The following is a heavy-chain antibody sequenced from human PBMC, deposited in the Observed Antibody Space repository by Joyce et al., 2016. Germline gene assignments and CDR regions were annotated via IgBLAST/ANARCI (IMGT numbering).Heavy chain of an antibody. Sequence: QLQLQESGPGLVKPSETLSLTCIVSGDSISRSDYHWGWIRQPPGKGLEWIGNVYFSETYNNPSLKSRVTISVDMSKNEFSLKLSSVTAADTAVYYCARTIVGEAFDIWGQGTLVTVSS. CDR3: ARTIVGEAFDI. CDR1: GDSISRSDYH. J-gene: IGHJ3*02. CDR2: VYFSET. V-gene: IGHV4-39*01. D-gene: IGHD2-15*01.